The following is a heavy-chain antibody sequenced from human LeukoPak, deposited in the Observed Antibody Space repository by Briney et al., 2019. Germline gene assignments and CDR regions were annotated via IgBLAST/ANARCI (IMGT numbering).Heavy chain of an antibody. V-gene: IGHV3-53*01. Sequence: PGGSLRLSCAASGFIVRNYYLSWVRQAPGKGLEWVSVIYSGGSTYYADSVKGRFTISRDNSKNTLYLQMNSLRAEDTAIYYCARHTLRAGFQVFDYWGQGTLVTVSS. CDR2: IYSGGST. D-gene: IGHD2/OR15-2a*01. J-gene: IGHJ4*02. CDR3: ARHTLRAGFQVFDY. CDR1: GFIVRNYY.